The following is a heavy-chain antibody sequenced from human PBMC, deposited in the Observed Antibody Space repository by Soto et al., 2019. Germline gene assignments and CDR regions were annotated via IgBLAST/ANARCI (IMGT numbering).Heavy chain of an antibody. J-gene: IGHJ5*01. Sequence: TLSLTSTVSGGSINSGGYYWSWIRQLPGKGLEWIGYIKYSGTTYYNPSLRSRVTISESNNHFSLRLSSVTAADTAVYYCERDRDISISGGASGWFDPWGQGTQVTVSS. V-gene: IGHV4-31*03. CDR2: IKYSGTT. D-gene: IGHD3-3*01. CDR1: GGSINSGGYY. CDR3: ERDRDISISGGASGWFDP.